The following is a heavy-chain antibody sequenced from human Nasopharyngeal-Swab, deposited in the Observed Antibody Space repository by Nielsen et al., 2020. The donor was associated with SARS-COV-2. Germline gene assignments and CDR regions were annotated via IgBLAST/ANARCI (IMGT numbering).Heavy chain of an antibody. D-gene: IGHD4-17*01. CDR3: ASHDYGDYGVVDY. CDR2: IYYSGST. V-gene: IGHV4-39*01. J-gene: IGHJ4*02. Sequence: WIRQPPGKGLEWIGSIYYSGSTYYNPSLKSRVTISVGTSKNQFSLKLSSVTAADTAVYYCASHDYGDYGVVDYWGQGTLVTVSS.